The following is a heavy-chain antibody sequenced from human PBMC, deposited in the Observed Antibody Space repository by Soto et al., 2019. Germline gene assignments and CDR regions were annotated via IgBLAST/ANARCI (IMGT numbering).Heavy chain of an antibody. D-gene: IGHD5-18*01. Sequence: VSLRLSCAASGLTFSTYSMNRVLQAPGKGLEWVSGISGSGGTTYYADSVKGRFTISRDNSKNTLFLQMNSLRAGDTAVYYCAKGGYNYGFLFDCWGQGTLVTVSS. CDR2: ISGSGGTT. V-gene: IGHV3-23*01. J-gene: IGHJ4*02. CDR3: AKGGYNYGFLFDC. CDR1: GLTFSTYS.